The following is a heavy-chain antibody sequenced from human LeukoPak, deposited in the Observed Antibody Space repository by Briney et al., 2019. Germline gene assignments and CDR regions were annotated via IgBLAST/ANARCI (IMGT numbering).Heavy chain of an antibody. D-gene: IGHD1-1*01. Sequence: PSETLSLTCTVSGGSISSYYWSWIRQSPGKGLEWIGYIYYTGSTNYNPSLKSRVTISVDTSKNQFSLKLSSMTAADTAVYYCARVGDWNDLVYWGQGTLVSVSS. CDR3: ARVGDWNDLVY. V-gene: IGHV4-59*01. J-gene: IGHJ4*02. CDR2: IYYTGST. CDR1: GGSISSYY.